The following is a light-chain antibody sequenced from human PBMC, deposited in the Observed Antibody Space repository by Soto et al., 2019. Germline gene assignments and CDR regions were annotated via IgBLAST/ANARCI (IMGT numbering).Light chain of an antibody. CDR1: SSDIGAFNH. V-gene: IGLV2-14*03. CDR2: DVI. Sequence: QSALTQPASMSDSPGQSITISCSGTSSDIGAFNHVSWHQQHPGKAPKLIIYDVIHRPSGVSSRFSGSKTGNTASLIISGLQAEDEADYYCSSYTSSSSYVFGSGTKVTVL. J-gene: IGLJ1*01. CDR3: SSYTSSSSYV.